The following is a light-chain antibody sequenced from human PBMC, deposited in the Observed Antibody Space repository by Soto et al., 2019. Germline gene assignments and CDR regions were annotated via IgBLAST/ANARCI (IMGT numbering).Light chain of an antibody. Sequence: EMKLSHSRWSLYSCVEGRDTNTCRASQGISTYLNWYQQKPGKAPKVLIYAASSLQSGVPSRFSGSGSGTEFTLTITSLQSEDFALYYCQQYHNLWTFGQGTK. CDR2: AAS. CDR1: QGISTY. V-gene: IGKV1-39*01. CDR3: QQYHNLWT. J-gene: IGKJ1*01.